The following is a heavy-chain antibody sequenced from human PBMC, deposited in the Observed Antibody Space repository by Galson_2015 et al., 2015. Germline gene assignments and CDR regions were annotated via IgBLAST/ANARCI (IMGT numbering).Heavy chain of an antibody. V-gene: IGHV3-33*01. J-gene: IGHJ4*02. Sequence: LRLSCAASGFTFRSYGMHWVRQAPGKGLEWVAVIWYDGRNKYYADSVKGRFTISRDNSKNTLYLQMNSLRAEDTAVYYCARDGVVVAAIDYWDQGTPVTVSS. D-gene: IGHD2-15*01. CDR2: IWYDGRNK. CDR3: ARDGVVVAAIDY. CDR1: GFTFRSYG.